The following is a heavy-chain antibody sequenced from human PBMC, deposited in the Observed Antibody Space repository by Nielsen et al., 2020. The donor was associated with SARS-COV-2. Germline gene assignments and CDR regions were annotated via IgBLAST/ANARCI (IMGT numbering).Heavy chain of an antibody. CDR2: IDYSGDT. D-gene: IGHD5-18*01. J-gene: IGHJ6*03. V-gene: IGHV4-59*08. CDR3: ARGGYISFYMDV. Sequence: SETLSLTCTVSGGSIDGNFWSWIRQPPGKGLEWIGYIDYSGDTKYKPSLKSRVTILVDTSKNQFSLKLNSVTAADTVVYYCARGGYISFYMDVWGKGTTVTVS. CDR1: GGSIDGNF.